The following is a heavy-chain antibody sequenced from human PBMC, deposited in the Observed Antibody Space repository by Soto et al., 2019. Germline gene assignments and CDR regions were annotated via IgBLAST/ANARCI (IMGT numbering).Heavy chain of an antibody. CDR2: IDYSSSYI. CDR1: GFAFSTNT. D-gene: IGHD3-10*01. CDR3: VCFGASTY. J-gene: IGHJ4*02. V-gene: IGHV3-21*02. Sequence: EVQLVQSGGGLVKPGGSLRLSCAASGFAFSTNTMNWVRQTPGRGLEWVASIDYSSSYIYYAASFQGRFTISRDNARKSLYLQMNSLRAEDSALSYCVCFGASTYWGQGTLVAVSS.